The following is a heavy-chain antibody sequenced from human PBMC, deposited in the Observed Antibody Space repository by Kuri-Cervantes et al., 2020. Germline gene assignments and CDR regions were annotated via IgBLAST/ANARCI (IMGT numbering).Heavy chain of an antibody. V-gene: IGHV1-8*02. CDR3: ARDASYVSSGSFDY. J-gene: IGHJ4*02. Sequence: ASVKVSCKASGYTFTSYDINWVRQATGQGLEWMGWMNPNSGNTGYAQKFQGRVTMTRSTSISTAYMELSSLRSEDTAVYYCARDASYVSSGSFDYWGQGTLVTVSS. D-gene: IGHD3-22*01. CDR2: MNPNSGNT. CDR1: GYTFTSYD.